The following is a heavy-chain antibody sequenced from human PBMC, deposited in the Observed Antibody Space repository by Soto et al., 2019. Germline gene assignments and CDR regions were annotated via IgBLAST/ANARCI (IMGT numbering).Heavy chain of an antibody. CDR2: IYYSGST. Sequence: TSETLSLTCTVSGGSISSYYWSWIRQPTGKGLEWIGYIYYSGSTNYNPSLKSRITISVDTSKNQFSLKLSSVTAADTAVYYCARRYAGNFDYWGQGTLVTVSS. V-gene: IGHV4-59*01. CDR1: GGSISSYY. CDR3: ARRYAGNFDY. J-gene: IGHJ4*02. D-gene: IGHD2-8*01.